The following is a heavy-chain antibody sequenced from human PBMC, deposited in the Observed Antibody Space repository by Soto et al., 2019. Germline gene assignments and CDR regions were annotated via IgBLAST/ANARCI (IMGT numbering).Heavy chain of an antibody. Sequence: GASVKVSCKASGYTFTSYGISWVRQAPGQGLERMGWISAYNGNTNYAQKLQGRVTMTTDTSTSTAYMELRSLRSDDTAVYYCAKELRFLEWRPKKHYYYYYMDVWGKGTTVTVSS. D-gene: IGHD3-3*01. CDR3: AKELRFLEWRPKKHYYYYYMDV. J-gene: IGHJ6*03. CDR1: GYTFTSYG. CDR2: ISAYNGNT. V-gene: IGHV1-18*01.